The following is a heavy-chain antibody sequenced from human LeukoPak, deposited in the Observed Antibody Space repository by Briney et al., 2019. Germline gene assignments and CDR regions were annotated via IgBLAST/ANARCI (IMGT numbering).Heavy chain of an antibody. CDR2: IYYRGRT. D-gene: IGHD3-9*01. V-gene: IGHV4-59*08. Sequence: PSETLSLTCTVSGGSISSYYWSWIRQPPGKGLGWIGYIYYRGRTNYKPSIKSRLTISVDTSKNQFSLKLSSVTAADTAVYYFSRLGRDYDILTGYYHPPLWGQGTLVTVSS. CDR1: GGSISSYY. CDR3: SRLGRDYDILTGYYHPPL. J-gene: IGHJ4*02.